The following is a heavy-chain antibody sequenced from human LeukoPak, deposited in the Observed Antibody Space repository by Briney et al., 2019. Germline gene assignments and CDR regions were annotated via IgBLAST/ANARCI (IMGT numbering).Heavy chain of an antibody. CDR3: ARDLLADYVWGCYRIETNYYYYGMDV. V-gene: IGHV4-4*07. CDR1: GGSISSYY. J-gene: IGHJ6*02. Sequence: PSETLSLTCTVSGGSISSYYWSWIRQPAGKGLEWIGRIYTSGSTNYHPSLKSRVTMSVDTSKNQFSLKLSSVTAADTAVYYCARDLLADYVWGCYRIETNYYYYGMDVWGQGTTVTVSS. D-gene: IGHD3-16*02. CDR2: IYTSGST.